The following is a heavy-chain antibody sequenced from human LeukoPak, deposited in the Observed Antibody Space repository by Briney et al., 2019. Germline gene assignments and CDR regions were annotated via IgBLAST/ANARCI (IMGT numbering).Heavy chain of an antibody. CDR3: ARGRYYDFWSGYLPDYYYYMDV. D-gene: IGHD3-3*01. CDR2: TRNKANSYTT. V-gene: IGHV3-72*01. CDR1: GFTFSDHY. J-gene: IGHJ6*03. Sequence: GGSLRLSCAASGFTFSDHYMDWVRQAPGKGREWVGRTRNKANSYTTEYAASVKGRFTISRDDSKNSLYLQMNSLKTEDTAVYYCARGRYYDFWSGYLPDYYYYMDVWGKGTTVTVSS.